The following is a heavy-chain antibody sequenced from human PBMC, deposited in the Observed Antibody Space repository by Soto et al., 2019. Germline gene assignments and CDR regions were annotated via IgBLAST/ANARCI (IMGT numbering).Heavy chain of an antibody. CDR2: ISGVGGTT. Sequence: EVQLLESGEKLLQPGGSIRSAGAPFGFPSSNYALNWFRSAPGKGLEWVSVISGVGGTTYYADSVKGRFTSSRDNSTKTLYLQMSSLRGDDTDVYYCAKEWSQGYYFDYWGQGTLVIVSS. CDR3: AKEWSQGYYFDY. J-gene: IGHJ4*02. D-gene: IGHD2-15*01. V-gene: IGHV3-23*01. CDR1: GFPSSNYA.